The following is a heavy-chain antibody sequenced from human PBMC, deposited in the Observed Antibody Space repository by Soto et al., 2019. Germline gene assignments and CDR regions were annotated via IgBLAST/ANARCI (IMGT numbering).Heavy chain of an antibody. CDR1: GFTFSSYG. CDR3: AKDTPLDY. J-gene: IGHJ4*02. CDR2: ISYDGSNK. Sequence: PGGSLRLSCAASGFTFSSYGMHWVRQAPGKGLEWVAVISYDGSNKYYADPVKGRFTISRDNSKNTLYLQMNSLRAEDTAVYYCAKDTPLDYWGQGTLVTVSS. V-gene: IGHV3-30*18.